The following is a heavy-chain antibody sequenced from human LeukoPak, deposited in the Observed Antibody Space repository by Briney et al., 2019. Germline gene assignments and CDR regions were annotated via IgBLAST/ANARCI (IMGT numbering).Heavy chain of an antibody. Sequence: PGGSLRLSCAASGFTFSSYAMHWVRQAPGKGLEWVSAISGSGGSTYYADSVKGRFTISRDNSKNTLYLQMDSLRAEDTAVYYCVKGGYDFWSGYLDYWGQGTLVTVSS. V-gene: IGHV3-23*01. J-gene: IGHJ4*02. D-gene: IGHD3-3*01. CDR3: VKGGYDFWSGYLDY. CDR2: ISGSGGST. CDR1: GFTFSSYA.